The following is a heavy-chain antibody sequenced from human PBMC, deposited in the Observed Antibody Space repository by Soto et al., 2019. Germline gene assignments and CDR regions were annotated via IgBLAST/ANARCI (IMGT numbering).Heavy chain of an antibody. CDR3: AKDGKVSGRATHLFDP. D-gene: IGHD5-12*01. V-gene: IGHV4-59*01. CDR2: IFYRGSN. Sequence: SETLSLTCTVSGGSISNYYWSWIRQPPEKGLEWIGCIFYRGSNNYSPSHRRRVTISVDTSKNQFSLELSSVTAADKTEYYCAKDGKVSGRATHLFDPWGQGTLVTVSS. J-gene: IGHJ5*02. CDR1: GGSISNYY.